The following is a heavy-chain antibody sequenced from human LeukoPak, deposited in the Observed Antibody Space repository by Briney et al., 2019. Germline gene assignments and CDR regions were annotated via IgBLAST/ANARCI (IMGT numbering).Heavy chain of an antibody. J-gene: IGHJ3*02. D-gene: IGHD1-26*01. CDR2: IYSGGST. Sequence: GGSLRLSCAASGFSVSSKYMSWVRQAPGKGLEWVSVIYSGGSTDYADSVKGRFTISRDNAKNSLYLQMNSLRAEDTALYYCARLGVGATRDAFDIWGQGTMVTVSS. CDR1: GFSVSSKY. CDR3: ARLGVGATRDAFDI. V-gene: IGHV3-53*01.